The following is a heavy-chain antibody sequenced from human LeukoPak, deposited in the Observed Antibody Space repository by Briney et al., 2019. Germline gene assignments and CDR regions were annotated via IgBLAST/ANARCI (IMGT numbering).Heavy chain of an antibody. CDR3: AKGKKITVAGLFDC. V-gene: IGHV3-9*01. CDR2: IRWNSGSI. Sequence: GGSLRLSCAASGFTFDDYAMHWVRQVPGKGLEWVSGIRWNSGSIGCADSVKGRFTITRDNAKNSLYLHMNSLSAEDTALYYCAKGKKITVAGLFDCWGQGTLVTVSS. CDR1: GFTFDDYA. D-gene: IGHD6-19*01. J-gene: IGHJ4*02.